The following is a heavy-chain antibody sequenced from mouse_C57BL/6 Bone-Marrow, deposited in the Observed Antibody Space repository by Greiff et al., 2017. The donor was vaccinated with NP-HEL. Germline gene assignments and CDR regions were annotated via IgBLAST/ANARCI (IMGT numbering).Heavy chain of an antibody. Sequence: EVHLVESGGGLVKPGGSLKLSCAASGFTFSSYTMSWVRQTPEKRLEWVATISGGGGNTYYPDSVKGRFTISRDNAKNTLYLQMSSLRSEDTALYYCARQGGYYEDYWGQGTTLTVSS. J-gene: IGHJ2*01. V-gene: IGHV5-9*01. CDR3: ARQGGYYEDY. CDR2: ISGGGGNT. CDR1: GFTFSSYT. D-gene: IGHD2-3*01.